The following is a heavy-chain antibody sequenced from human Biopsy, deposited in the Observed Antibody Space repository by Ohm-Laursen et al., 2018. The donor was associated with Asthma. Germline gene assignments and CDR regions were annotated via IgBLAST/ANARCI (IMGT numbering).Heavy chain of an antibody. D-gene: IGHD3-3*01. CDR1: GFVFSQCG. J-gene: IGHJ4*02. CDR3: ARDVMEWYLPAFDF. V-gene: IGHV3-30*03. Sequence: SLRLSCAASGFVFSQCGMHWVRQAPGKGLEWVAVGGSYYDRGLKYYADSVNGRFTVSRDDSKNTLYLQMNSLRPDDTAVYYCARDVMEWYLPAFDFWGQGTLVTVSS. CDR2: GGSYYDRGLK.